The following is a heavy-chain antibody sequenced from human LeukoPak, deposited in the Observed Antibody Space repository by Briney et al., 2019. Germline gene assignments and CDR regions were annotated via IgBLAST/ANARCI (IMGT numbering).Heavy chain of an antibody. CDR2: ISGGGGST. J-gene: IGHJ4*02. CDR3: AKGGKWDVTPFDY. Sequence: GGSLRLSCAASGFTFTSYSMNWVRQAPGKGLEWVSTISGGGGSTYHADSVKGRFTISRDNSKNTLYLQVNSLRAEDTAVYYCAKGGKWDVTPFDYWGQGTLVTVSS. V-gene: IGHV3-23*01. D-gene: IGHD1-26*01. CDR1: GFTFTSYS.